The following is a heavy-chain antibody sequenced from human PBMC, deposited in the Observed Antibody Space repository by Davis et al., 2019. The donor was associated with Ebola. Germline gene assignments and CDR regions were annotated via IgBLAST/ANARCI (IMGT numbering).Heavy chain of an antibody. Sequence: GESLKISCAASGFTFSSYGMHWVRQAPGKGLEWVAVISYDGSNKYYADSVKGRFTISRDNSKNTLYLQMNSLRAEDTAVYYCASTPRWELLPGGDYWGQGTLVTVSS. CDR2: ISYDGSNK. J-gene: IGHJ4*02. CDR3: ASTPRWELLPGGDY. V-gene: IGHV3-30*03. D-gene: IGHD1-26*01. CDR1: GFTFSSYG.